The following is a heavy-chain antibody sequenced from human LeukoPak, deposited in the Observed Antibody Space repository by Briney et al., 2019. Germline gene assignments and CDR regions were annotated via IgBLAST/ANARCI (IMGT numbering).Heavy chain of an antibody. Sequence: GGSLRLSCAASGFTFNSYAMSWVRQAPGKGLEWVSSISGSGDNTFYADSVKGRVTISRDNSKSTLYLQINSLRAEDTAVYYCAKDPFHWGTIYFDYWGQGTLVTVSS. V-gene: IGHV3-23*01. CDR3: AKDPFHWGTIYFDY. D-gene: IGHD7-27*01. CDR1: GFTFNSYA. CDR2: ISGSGDNT. J-gene: IGHJ4*02.